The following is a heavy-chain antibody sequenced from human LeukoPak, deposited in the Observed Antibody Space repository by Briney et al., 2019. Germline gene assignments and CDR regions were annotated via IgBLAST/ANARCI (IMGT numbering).Heavy chain of an antibody. J-gene: IGHJ6*03. CDR1: GGSFSGYY. V-gene: IGHV4-34*01. CDR2: INHSGST. Sequence: PSETLSLTCVVYGGSFSGYYWSWIRQPPGKGLEWIGEINHSGSTNYNPSLKSRVTISVDTSKNQFSLKLSSVTAADTAVYYCAREIVGGVSGSYPRHYYYYMDVWGKGTTVTISS. CDR3: AREIVGGVSGSYPRHYYYYMDV. D-gene: IGHD3-10*01.